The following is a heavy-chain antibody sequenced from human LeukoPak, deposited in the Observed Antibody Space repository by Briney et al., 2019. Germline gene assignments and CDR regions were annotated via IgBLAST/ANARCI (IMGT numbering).Heavy chain of an antibody. J-gene: IGHJ4*02. D-gene: IGHD3-10*01. CDR1: GGSISSYY. Sequence: SETLSLTCTVSGGSISSYYWSWIRQPPAKALEWIGHNYYSGSTHYNPSLKSRVTISVDTSKNQFSLKLSSVTAADTAVYYYARHVGNSGSGSYLTYFDYWGQGTLVTVST. CDR2: NYYSGST. CDR3: ARHVGNSGSGSYLTYFDY. V-gene: IGHV4-59*08.